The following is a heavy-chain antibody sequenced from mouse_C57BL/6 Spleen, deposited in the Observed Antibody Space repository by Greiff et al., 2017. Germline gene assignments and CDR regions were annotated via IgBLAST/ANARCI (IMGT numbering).Heavy chain of an antibody. D-gene: IGHD1-1*01. CDR3: TRGTTVVATDYAMDY. CDR2: IDPDTGGT. J-gene: IGHJ4*01. CDR1: GYTFTDYE. Sequence: VQLQQSGAELVRPGASVTLSCKASGYTFTDYEMHWVKQTPVHGLEWIGAIDPDTGGTAYNQKFKGKAILTADKSSSTAYMELRSLTSEDSAVYYCTRGTTVVATDYAMDYWGQGTSVTVSS. V-gene: IGHV1-15*01.